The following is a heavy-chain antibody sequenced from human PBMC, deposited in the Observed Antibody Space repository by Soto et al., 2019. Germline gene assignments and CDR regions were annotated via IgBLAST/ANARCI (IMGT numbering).Heavy chain of an antibody. Sequence: ASVKVSFKASGGTFSSCAISWVRQAPGQGLEWMGRIIPIFGTANDAQKFQGRVTITADESTSTAYMQLTNMDPVDTATYYWVHIYTATGSHFDYWGQGTLVTVSS. CDR3: VHIYTATGSHFDY. CDR2: IIPIFGTA. D-gene: IGHD2-15*01. J-gene: IGHJ4*02. CDR1: GGTFSSCA. V-gene: IGHV1-69*13.